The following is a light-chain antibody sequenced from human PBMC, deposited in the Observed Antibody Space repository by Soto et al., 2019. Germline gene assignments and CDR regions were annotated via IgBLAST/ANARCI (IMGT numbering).Light chain of an antibody. V-gene: IGLV2-14*01. CDR1: SSDVGGYNY. Sequence: QSVLTQPASVSGSPGQSITISCTGTSSDVGGYNYVSWYQQHPGKAPKLMIYEVSNRPSGVSNRFSGSKSGNTASLTISGLQAEDEADYHCSSTYARSNVFVFGTGTKVTVL. CDR3: SSTYARSNVFV. CDR2: EVS. J-gene: IGLJ1*01.